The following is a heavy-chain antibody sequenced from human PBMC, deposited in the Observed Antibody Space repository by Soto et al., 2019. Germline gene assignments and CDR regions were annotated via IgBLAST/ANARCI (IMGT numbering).Heavy chain of an antibody. Sequence: QVQLVESGGGVVQPGRSLRLSCAASGFTFSSYAMHWVRQAPGKGLEWVAVMSYDGSNTYYADSVKGRFTISRDNSKNRMSVQMNGLRVEDTAAYYCARDDSGRGTYYFHSWCQGTLVTVSS. CDR2: MSYDGSNT. CDR3: ARDDSGRGTYYFHS. J-gene: IGHJ4*02. CDR1: GFTFSSYA. V-gene: IGHV3-30-3*01. D-gene: IGHD1-1*01.